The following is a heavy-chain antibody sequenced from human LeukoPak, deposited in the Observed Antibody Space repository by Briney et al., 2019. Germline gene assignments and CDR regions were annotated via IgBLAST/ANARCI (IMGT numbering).Heavy chain of an antibody. J-gene: IGHJ4*02. CDR2: IKNDGSST. D-gene: IGHD4-23*01. V-gene: IGHV3-74*01. CDR1: GFTLSSYW. CDR3: ARGRPHGNDY. Sequence: GGSLRLSCAASGFTLSSYWMHWVRQAPGKGLVWVSRIKNDGSSTTYADSVKGRFSISRDNAKNTLYLQMNSLRVEDTAVYYCARGRPHGNDYWGQGTLVTVSS.